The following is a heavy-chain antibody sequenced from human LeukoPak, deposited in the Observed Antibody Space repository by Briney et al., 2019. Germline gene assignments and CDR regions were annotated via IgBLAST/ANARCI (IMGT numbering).Heavy chain of an antibody. CDR3: ARDHVGSGYYYFDS. V-gene: IGHV3-20*04. Sequence: GGSLRLSXAASGFTFADYGMSWVRQAPGKGLEWVSGITGNGGSVGYADAMKGRFTVSRDNAKNSLYLQMNSLRDEDTALYYCARDHVGSGYYYFDSWGQGTLVTVSS. CDR2: ITGNGGSV. CDR1: GFTFADYG. D-gene: IGHD3-22*01. J-gene: IGHJ4*02.